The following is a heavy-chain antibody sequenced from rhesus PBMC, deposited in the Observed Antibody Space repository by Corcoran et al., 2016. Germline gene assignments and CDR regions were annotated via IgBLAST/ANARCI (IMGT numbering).Heavy chain of an antibody. CDR3: ARGVGYSYSFDY. D-gene: IGHD5-12*01. CDR1: GYSISSGYG. V-gene: IGHV4-127*01. J-gene: IGHJ4*01. Sequence: QVQLQESGPGLVKPSETLSLTRAVSGYSISSGYGWSWIRQPPGKGLGWIGYIGGSSGSTNYNPSLKSRVIISKDTSKNQFSLKLSSVTAADTAVYYCARGVGYSYSFDYWGQGVLVTVSS. CDR2: IGGSSGST.